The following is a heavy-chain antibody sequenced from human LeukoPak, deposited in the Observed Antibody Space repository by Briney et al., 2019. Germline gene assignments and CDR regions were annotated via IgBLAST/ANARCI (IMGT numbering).Heavy chain of an antibody. D-gene: IGHD1-26*01. V-gene: IGHV3-23*01. J-gene: IGHJ4*02. Sequence: PGGSLRLSCAASGFTFSSYALDWVRQAPGKGLKGVSGISGSGSGGSTYSADSVKGRFTISRDNSKNTLYLQMNSLKVEDTALYYCAKDYSGTYYRGADYWGQGTLVTVSS. CDR3: AKDYSGTYYRGADY. CDR2: ISGSGSGGST. CDR1: GFTFSSYA.